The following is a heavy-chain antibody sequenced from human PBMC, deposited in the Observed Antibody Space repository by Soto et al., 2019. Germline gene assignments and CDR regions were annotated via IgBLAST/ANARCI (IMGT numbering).Heavy chain of an antibody. CDR2: INTDGSSI. Sequence: PGGSLRLSCAVSGFTFSNHWMHWVRQDPGKGLVWVSRINTDGSSIRYADSVKGRFTISRDNARNTLYLQMNSLRAEDTAVYYCARDVRGLAAVAGLYGMDVWGQGTTVTAP. D-gene: IGHD6-19*01. CDR3: ARDVRGLAAVAGLYGMDV. V-gene: IGHV3-74*01. CDR1: GFTFSNHW. J-gene: IGHJ6*02.